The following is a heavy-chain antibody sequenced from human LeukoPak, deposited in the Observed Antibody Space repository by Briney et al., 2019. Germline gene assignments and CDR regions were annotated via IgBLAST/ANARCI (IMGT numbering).Heavy chain of an antibody. V-gene: IGHV4-59*08. CDR2: IYYSGST. D-gene: IGHD6-6*01. Sequence: PSETLSLTCTVSGGSIGSYYWSWIRQPPGKGLEWIGYIYYSGSTNYNPSLKSRVTISVDTSKNQFSLKLSSVTAADTAVYYCARRIAARSPPAYYYYMDVWGKGTTVTVSS. CDR1: GGSIGSYY. J-gene: IGHJ6*03. CDR3: ARRIAARSPPAYYYYMDV.